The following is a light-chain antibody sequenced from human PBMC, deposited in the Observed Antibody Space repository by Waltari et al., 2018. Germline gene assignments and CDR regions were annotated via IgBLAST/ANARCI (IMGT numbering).Light chain of an antibody. CDR1: QSLLKSDVATH. J-gene: IGKJ2*01. Sequence: IVMTQTPLSLSVTPGQSAAISCTSSQSLLKSDVATHLVWYLQKPGQTPQLLIYRVSKRFSGVPERFSGSGSGTDVTLRISRMEAEDVGVYYCVQSLEVPYTFGQGTKLEI. CDR2: RVS. V-gene: IGKV2D-29*01. CDR3: VQSLEVPYT.